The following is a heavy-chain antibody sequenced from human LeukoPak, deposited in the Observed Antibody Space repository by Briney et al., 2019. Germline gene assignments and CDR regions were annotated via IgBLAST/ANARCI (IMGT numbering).Heavy chain of an antibody. J-gene: IGHJ4*02. D-gene: IGHD3-10*01. CDR3: ATVAVIRGVTYFDY. Sequence: SETLSLTCAVYGGSFSGYYWSWIRQPPGKGLEWIAYLFYSGSTDYNPSLESRVTISVDTSKNQFSLKLRSVTAADTAVYYCATVAVIRGVTYFDYWGQGTLVTVSS. CDR2: LFYSGST. V-gene: IGHV4-59*01. CDR1: GGSFSGYY.